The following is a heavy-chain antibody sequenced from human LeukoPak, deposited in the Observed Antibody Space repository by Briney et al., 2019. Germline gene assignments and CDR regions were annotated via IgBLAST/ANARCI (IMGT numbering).Heavy chain of an antibody. CDR2: INPSGGRT. Sequence: GASVKVSCKASGYTFTGYYIHWVRQAPGQGLEWMGIINPSGGRTIYAQKFQGRVTMTRDMSTSTVYMELSTLRSEDTAVYYCARDPKDDTSGYYYFDYWGQGTLVTVSS. CDR1: GYTFTGYY. V-gene: IGHV1-46*01. D-gene: IGHD3-22*01. J-gene: IGHJ4*02. CDR3: ARDPKDDTSGYYYFDY.